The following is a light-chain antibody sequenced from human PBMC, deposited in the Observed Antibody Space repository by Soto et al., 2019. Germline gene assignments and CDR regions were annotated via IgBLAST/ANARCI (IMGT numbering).Light chain of an antibody. CDR3: QQYNGT. V-gene: IGKV1-5*03. CDR1: QGIGNW. J-gene: IGKJ1*01. CDR2: KAS. Sequence: DIQMTQSPSTLSASVADRVTITCRASQGIGNWLAWYQQKPGKAPKLLIYKASNLESGVPSRFRGSGSGTDFTITISSLQPDDFATYYCQQYNGTFGQGTKVEIK.